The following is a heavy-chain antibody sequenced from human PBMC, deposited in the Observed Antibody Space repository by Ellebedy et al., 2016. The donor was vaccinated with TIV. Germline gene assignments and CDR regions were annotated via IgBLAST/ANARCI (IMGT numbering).Heavy chain of an antibody. CDR1: GYSFTGCG. J-gene: IGHJ4*02. CDR3: AREAVDNIGTFFDY. V-gene: IGHV1-18*01. Sequence: ASVKVSXXASGYSFTGCGISWVRQAPGQGLEWMGWISAYNGNTKYAQKLQGRVTMTTDTSSSTAYMELRSLRSDDTAVYYCAREAVDNIGTFFDYWGQGTLVTVSS. D-gene: IGHD1-7*01. CDR2: ISAYNGNT.